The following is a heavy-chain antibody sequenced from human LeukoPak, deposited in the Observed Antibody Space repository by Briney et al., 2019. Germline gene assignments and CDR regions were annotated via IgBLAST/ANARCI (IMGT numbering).Heavy chain of an antibody. D-gene: IGHD6-13*01. CDR3: AKDGQPGYYYYYYMDV. J-gene: IGHJ6*03. CDR2: ISWNSGSI. Sequence: PGRSLRLSCAASGFTFDDYAMHWVRQAPGKGLEWVSGISWNSGSIGYADSVKGRFTISRDNAKNSLYLQMNSLRAEDTALYYCAKDGQPGYYYYYYMDVWGKGTTVTVSS. CDR1: GFTFDDYA. V-gene: IGHV3-9*01.